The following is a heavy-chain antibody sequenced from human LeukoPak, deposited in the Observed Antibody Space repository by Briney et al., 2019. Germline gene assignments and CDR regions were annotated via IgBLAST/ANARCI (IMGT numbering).Heavy chain of an antibody. V-gene: IGHV3-23*01. CDR1: GFTFSSYW. Sequence: GGSLRLSCAASGFTFSSYWMHWVRQAPGKGLEWVSAISGGAGSTYYADSVKGRFTISRDNSKNTLYLQMNSLRAEDTALYYCAKTSDSGSYYFDYWGQGTLVTVSS. D-gene: IGHD1-26*01. CDR3: AKTSDSGSYYFDY. CDR2: ISGGAGST. J-gene: IGHJ4*02.